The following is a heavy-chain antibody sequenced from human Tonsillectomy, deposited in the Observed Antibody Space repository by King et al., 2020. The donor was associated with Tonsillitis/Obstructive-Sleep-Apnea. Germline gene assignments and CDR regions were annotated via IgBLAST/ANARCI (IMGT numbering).Heavy chain of an antibody. Sequence: VQLVESGGGLIQPGGSRRLSCAVSGFCVSFNYMSWVRQAPGKGLEWVSIIYSGGNTYYSDSVKGRFTISRDNSKNTVYLQMNSLRAEDTAVYYCARGEDSDFYYMDVWGKGTPVTVSS. CDR3: ARGEDSDFYYMDV. CDR1: GFCVSFNY. J-gene: IGHJ6*03. V-gene: IGHV3-53*01. CDR2: IYSGGNT. D-gene: IGHD1-26*01.